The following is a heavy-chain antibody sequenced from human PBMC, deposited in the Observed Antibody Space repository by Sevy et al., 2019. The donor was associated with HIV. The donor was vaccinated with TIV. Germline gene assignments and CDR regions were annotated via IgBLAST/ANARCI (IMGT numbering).Heavy chain of an antibody. CDR3: ARDRATSATGTLFDY. V-gene: IGHV3-23*01. J-gene: IGHJ4*02. CDR1: GFTSSSYA. CDR2: LSDSGVST. D-gene: IGHD3-9*01. Sequence: GSLRLSCAASGFTSSSYAMSWVRQPPGRGLEWVSTLSDSGVSTYYVDSVKGRFTISRDNSKNILYLQMNSLRAEDTAVYYCARDRATSATGTLFDYWGQGTLVTVSS.